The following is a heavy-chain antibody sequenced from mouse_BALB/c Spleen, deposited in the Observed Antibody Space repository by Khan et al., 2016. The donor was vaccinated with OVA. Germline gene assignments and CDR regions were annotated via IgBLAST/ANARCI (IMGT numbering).Heavy chain of an antibody. CDR3: ARHGYVAWFAY. D-gene: IGHD2-2*01. V-gene: IGHV1S135*01. J-gene: IGHJ3*01. Sequence: IQLVQSGPELMKPGASVKISCKASGYSFTSYYIHWVKQSHGKSLEWIGYIDPFNGGTSYNPKFKGKATLTVDKSSSTAYMHLSSLTSDDSAVYSCARHGYVAWFAYWGQGTLVTVSA. CDR1: GYSFTSYY. CDR2: IDPFNGGT.